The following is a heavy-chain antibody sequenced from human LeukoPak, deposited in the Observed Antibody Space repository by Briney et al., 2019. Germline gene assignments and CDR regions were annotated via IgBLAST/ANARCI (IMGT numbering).Heavy chain of an antibody. CDR1: GFAVSSDY. CDR3: ARSPFMTGHFDY. V-gene: IGHV3-66*01. Sequence: GGSLRLSCAASGFAVSSDYMSWVRQAPGKGLEWVSVIYSGGSTYYADSVKGRFTISRDNSKNTLYLQKNSLRAEDTAVYYCARSPFMTGHFDYWGQGTLVTVSS. D-gene: IGHD3-9*01. J-gene: IGHJ4*02. CDR2: IYSGGST.